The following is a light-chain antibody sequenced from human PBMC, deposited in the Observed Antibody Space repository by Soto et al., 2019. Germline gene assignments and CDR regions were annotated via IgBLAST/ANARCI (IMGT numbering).Light chain of an antibody. CDR1: QSVSSY. V-gene: IGKV3-20*01. CDR3: QQYGSSPLT. Sequence: EFVLTQSPATLSLSPRERATLSCRASQSVSSYLAWYQQKPGQAPRLLIYDASNRATGIPARFSGTGSGTDFTLTISRLEPADFAVYYCQQYGSSPLTFGGGTKVDI. CDR2: DAS. J-gene: IGKJ4*01.